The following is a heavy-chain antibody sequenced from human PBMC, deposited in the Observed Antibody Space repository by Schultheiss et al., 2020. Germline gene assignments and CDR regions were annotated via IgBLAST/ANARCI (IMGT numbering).Heavy chain of an antibody. CDR2: MNPNSGNT. Sequence: ASVKVSCKASGYTFTGYYVHWVRQATGQGLEWMGWMNPNSGNTGYAQKFQGRVTMTRNTSISTAYMELSSLRSEDTAVYYCARRRGNCGGDNCYAEWDYWGQGTLVTVSS. CDR3: ARRRGNCGGDNCYAEWDY. D-gene: IGHD2-21*02. J-gene: IGHJ4*02. CDR1: GYTFTGYY. V-gene: IGHV1-8*02.